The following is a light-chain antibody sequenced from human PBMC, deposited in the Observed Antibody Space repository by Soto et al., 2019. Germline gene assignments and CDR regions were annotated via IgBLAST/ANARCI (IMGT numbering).Light chain of an antibody. CDR1: QVISTS. J-gene: IGKJ5*01. V-gene: IGKV1-9*01. Sequence: TSTRSAAQVISTSLAWYQVKPGKAPKLLIYAASTLESGVPSRFSATVSGTEFSLTITSLQPEDLATYYRQQLFDSPVTFGQGTRLEIK. CDR2: AAS. CDR3: QQLFDSPVT.